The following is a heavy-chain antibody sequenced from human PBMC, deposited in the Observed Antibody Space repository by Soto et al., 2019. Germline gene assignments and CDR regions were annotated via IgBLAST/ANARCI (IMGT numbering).Heavy chain of an antibody. CDR2: INPSGGST. Sequence: ASVKVSCKASGYAFTSYYMHWVRQAPGQGLEWMGIINPSGGSTSYAQKFQGRVTMTRDTSTSTVYMELSSLRSEDTAVYYCARDLGYCSGGTCYAVLDYWGQGALVTVSS. D-gene: IGHD2-15*01. CDR1: GYAFTSYY. V-gene: IGHV1-46*01. J-gene: IGHJ4*02. CDR3: ARDLGYCSGGTCYAVLDY.